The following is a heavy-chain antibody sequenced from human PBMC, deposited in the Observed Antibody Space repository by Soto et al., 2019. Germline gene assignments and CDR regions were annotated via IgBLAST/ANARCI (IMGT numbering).Heavy chain of an antibody. V-gene: IGHV2-5*02. CDR3: AHRGEVRGVITWFDP. CDR1: GFSLSTSGVG. CDR2: IYWDDDK. D-gene: IGHD3-10*01. Sequence: GSGPTLVNPTQTLTLACTFSGFSLSTSGVGVGWIRQPPGKALEWLALIYWDDDKRYSPSLKSRLTITKDTSKNQVVLTMTNMDPGDTATYYCAHRGEVRGVITWFDPWGQGTLVTVSS. J-gene: IGHJ5*02.